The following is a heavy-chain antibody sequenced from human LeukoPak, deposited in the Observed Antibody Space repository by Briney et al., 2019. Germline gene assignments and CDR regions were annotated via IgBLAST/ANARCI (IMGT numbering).Heavy chain of an antibody. Sequence: ASVKVSCKVSGYTLTELSMHWVRQAPGKGLEWMGGFDPEDGETIYAQKFQGRVTMTEDTSTDTAYMELSSLRSEDTAVYYCATDFARGYYFDYWGQGTLVTVSS. J-gene: IGHJ4*02. CDR2: FDPEDGET. CDR1: GYTLTELS. D-gene: IGHD6-13*01. V-gene: IGHV1-24*01. CDR3: ATDFARGYYFDY.